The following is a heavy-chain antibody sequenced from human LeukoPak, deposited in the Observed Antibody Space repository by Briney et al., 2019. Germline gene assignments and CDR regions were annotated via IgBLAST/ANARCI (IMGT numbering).Heavy chain of an antibody. J-gene: IGHJ4*02. CDR1: GGSFSDYY. CDR2: FYYSGST. Sequence: PSETLSLTCAVYGGSFSDYYWSWIRQPPGKGLEWIGSFYYSGSTYYNPSLKSRVTISVDTSRNQFSLKLSSVTAADTAVYYCAREGTPGKGNYFDYWGQGTLVTVSS. D-gene: IGHD3-10*01. V-gene: IGHV4-34*01. CDR3: AREGTPGKGNYFDY.